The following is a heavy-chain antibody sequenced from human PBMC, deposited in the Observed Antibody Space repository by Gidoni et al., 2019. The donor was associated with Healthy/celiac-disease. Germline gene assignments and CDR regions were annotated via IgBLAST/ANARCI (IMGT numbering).Heavy chain of an antibody. CDR2: IRYDGSNK. CDR1: GFTFSSYG. CDR3: AKDDLDYGDYLDAFDI. V-gene: IGHV3-30*02. J-gene: IGHJ3*02. Sequence: QVQLVESGGGVVQPGGSLRLACAASGFTFSSYGMHWVRQAPGKGLGWVAFIRYDGSNKYYADSVKGRFTISRDNSKNTLYLQMNSLRAEDTAVYYCAKDDLDYGDYLDAFDIWGQGTMVTVSS. D-gene: IGHD4-17*01.